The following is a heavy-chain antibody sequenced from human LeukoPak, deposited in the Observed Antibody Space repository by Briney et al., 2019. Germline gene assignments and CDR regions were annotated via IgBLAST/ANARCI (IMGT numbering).Heavy chain of an antibody. CDR2: IYYSGIT. V-gene: IGHV4-39*01. D-gene: IGHD2-15*01. J-gene: IGHJ4*02. CDR1: GGSITSNDFY. CDR3: ARHVGSGNYFDY. Sequence: SETLSLTCSVSGGSITSNDFYWAWIRQPPGKGLEWIGSIYYSGITYYNPSLKSRVTKSVDRSKNQFSLNLSSVTAADTAVYYCARHVGSGNYFDYWGQGTLVTVSS.